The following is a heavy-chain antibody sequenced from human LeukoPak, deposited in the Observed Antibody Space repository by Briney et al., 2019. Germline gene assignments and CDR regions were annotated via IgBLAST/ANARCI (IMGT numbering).Heavy chain of an antibody. CDR1: GFTFSSYW. V-gene: IGHV3-7*01. Sequence: GGSLRLSCAASGFTFSSYWMSWVRQAPGKGLEWVANIKQDGSEKYYVDSVKGRFTISRDNAKNSLYLQMNSLRAEDTAVYYCARVVLRFLEWSYYFDYWGQGTLVTVSS. CDR3: ARVVLRFLEWSYYFDY. CDR2: IKQDGSEK. D-gene: IGHD3-3*01. J-gene: IGHJ4*02.